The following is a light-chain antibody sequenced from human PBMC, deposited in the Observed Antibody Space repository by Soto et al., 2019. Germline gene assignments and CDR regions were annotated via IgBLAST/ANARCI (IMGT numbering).Light chain of an antibody. Sequence: IQMTQSPSTLSASIGDRVAITCRASPTIGNFLAWFQQKPGKAPQLLIYDASNLERGVPSRFSGSGSGTEFTLTISSLQPDYFATYYCQHYTSRPVTFGQRSKLGIK. V-gene: IGKV1-5*01. CDR2: DAS. CDR3: QHYTSRPVT. J-gene: IGKJ1*01. CDR1: PTIGNF.